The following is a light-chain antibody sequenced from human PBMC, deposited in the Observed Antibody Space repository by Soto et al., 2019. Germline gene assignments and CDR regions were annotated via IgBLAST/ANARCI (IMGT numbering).Light chain of an antibody. CDR1: QSLLYSNGYNY. CDR3: MQALQIPQT. CDR2: LGS. V-gene: IGKV2-28*01. J-gene: IGKJ1*01. Sequence: DSVMTQSPLSLPVTPGEPASISCRSSQSLLYSNGYNYLDWYLQKPGQSPQLLIYLGSNRASGVPDRFSGSGSGTDFTLKISRVEAEDVGVYYCMQALQIPQTFGQGTKVEI.